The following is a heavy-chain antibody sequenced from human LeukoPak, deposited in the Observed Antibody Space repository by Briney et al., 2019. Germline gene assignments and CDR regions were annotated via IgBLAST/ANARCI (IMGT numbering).Heavy chain of an antibody. Sequence: GGSLRLSCAASGFTFGSYGMHWARQAPGKGLEWVAVIWYDGSNKYYADSVKGRFTISRDNSKNTLYLQMNSLRAEDTAVYYCASTSEWELLSLDYWGQGTLVTVSS. CDR3: ASTSEWELLSLDY. D-gene: IGHD1-26*01. J-gene: IGHJ4*02. CDR1: GFTFGSYG. CDR2: IWYDGSNK. V-gene: IGHV3-33*01.